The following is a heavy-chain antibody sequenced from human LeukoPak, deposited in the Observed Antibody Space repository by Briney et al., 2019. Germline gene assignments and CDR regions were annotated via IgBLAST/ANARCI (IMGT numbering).Heavy chain of an antibody. V-gene: IGHV1-69*04. J-gene: IGHJ3*02. Sequence: GASVKVSCKASGGTFSSYAISWVRQAPGQGLEWMGRIIPILGIANYAQKFQGRVTITADKSTSTAYMELSSLRSEDTAVYYCARSRRFLEWLLYDDAFDIWGQGTMVTVSS. CDR3: ARSRRFLEWLLYDDAFDI. CDR1: GGTFSSYA. CDR2: IIPILGIA. D-gene: IGHD3-3*01.